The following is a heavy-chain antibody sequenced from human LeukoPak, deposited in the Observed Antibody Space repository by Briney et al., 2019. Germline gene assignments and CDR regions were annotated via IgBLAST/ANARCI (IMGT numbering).Heavy chain of an antibody. V-gene: IGHV3-66*01. CDR3: ARVPYFDWLLNWFDP. D-gene: IGHD3-9*01. Sequence: GGSLRLSCAASGFTVSSNYMSWVRQAPGKGLEWVSVIYSGGSTYYADALKGRFTISRENSKNTLYLQMNSLRAGDTAVYYCARVPYFDWLLNWFDPWGQGPLVTVSS. J-gene: IGHJ5*02. CDR2: IYSGGST. CDR1: GFTVSSNY.